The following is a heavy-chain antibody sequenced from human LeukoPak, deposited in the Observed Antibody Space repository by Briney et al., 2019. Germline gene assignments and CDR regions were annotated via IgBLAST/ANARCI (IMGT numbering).Heavy chain of an antibody. CDR1: GGSFSGYY. CDR2: INHSGST. Sequence: PSETLSLTCAVYGGSFSGYYWSWIRQPPGKGLEWIGEINHSGSTNYNPSLKSRVTISVDTSKNQFSLKLSSVTAADTALYYCARVTAPLEYSSSWYSGYYMDVWGKGTTVTVSS. D-gene: IGHD6-13*01. CDR3: ARVTAPLEYSSSWYSGYYMDV. V-gene: IGHV4-34*01. J-gene: IGHJ6*03.